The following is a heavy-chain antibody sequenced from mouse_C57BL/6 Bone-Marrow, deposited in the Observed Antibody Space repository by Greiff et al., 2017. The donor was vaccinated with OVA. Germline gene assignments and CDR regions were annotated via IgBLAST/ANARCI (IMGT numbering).Heavy chain of an antibody. CDR2: ISSGSSTI. V-gene: IGHV5-17*01. Sequence: DVQLVEPGGGLVKPGGSLKLSCAASGFTFSDYGMHWVRQAPEKGLEWVAYISSGSSTIYYADTVKGRFTISRDNAKNTLFLQMTSLRSEDTAMDYCANLPSSRPFFDYWGQGTTLTVSS. CDR1: GFTFSDYG. CDR3: ANLPSSRPFFDY. J-gene: IGHJ2*01.